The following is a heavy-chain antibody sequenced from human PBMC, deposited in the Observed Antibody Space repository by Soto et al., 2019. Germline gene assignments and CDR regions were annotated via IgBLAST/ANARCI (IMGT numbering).Heavy chain of an antibody. CDR2: ISSSSSYI. CDR3: AGSSAYYSYGMDV. J-gene: IGHJ6*02. V-gene: IGHV3-21*01. Sequence: EVQLVESGGGLVKPGGSLRLSCAASGFTFSSYSMNWVRQAPGKGLEWVSSISSSSSYIYYADSVKGRFTISRDNAKNSLYLQMNSLRGEDTAVYYCAGSSAYYSYGMDVWGQGNTVTVSS. CDR1: GFTFSSYS.